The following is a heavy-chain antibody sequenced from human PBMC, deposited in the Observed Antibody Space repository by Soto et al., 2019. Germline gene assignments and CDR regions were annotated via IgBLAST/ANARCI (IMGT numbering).Heavy chain of an antibody. J-gene: IGHJ3*02. D-gene: IGHD6-19*01. Sequence: ASVKVSCKASGYTFTGYYMHWLRQAPGQGLEWMGWINPNSGGTNYAQKFQGWVTMTRDTSISTAYMELSRLRSDDTAVYYCARDSRAVAVFAFDIWGQGTMVTVSS. V-gene: IGHV1-2*04. CDR2: INPNSGGT. CDR1: GYTFTGYY. CDR3: ARDSRAVAVFAFDI.